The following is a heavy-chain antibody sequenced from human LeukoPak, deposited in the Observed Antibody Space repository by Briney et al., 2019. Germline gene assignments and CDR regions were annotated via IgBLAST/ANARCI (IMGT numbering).Heavy chain of an antibody. CDR3: ARLTAYYYMDV. J-gene: IGHJ6*03. Sequence: PSETLSLTCTVSSGSISTSNYYWGWVRQPPGKALEWIGNIFYSGSTYYSPSLKSRVTISLDTSRNQFSLRLSSVTAADTAVYYCARLTAYYYMDVWGKGTTVTVSS. D-gene: IGHD5-18*01. CDR2: IFYSGST. CDR1: SGSISTSNYY. V-gene: IGHV4-39*07.